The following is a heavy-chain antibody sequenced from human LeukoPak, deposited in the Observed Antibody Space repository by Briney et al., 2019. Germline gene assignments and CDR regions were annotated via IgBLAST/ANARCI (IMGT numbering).Heavy chain of an antibody. Sequence: GGSLRLSCAASGFTFSSYWMSWVRQAPGKGLEWVANIKQDGSEKYYVDSVKGRFTISRDNAKNSLYLQMNSLRVEDTAVYYCARDSPRPPTYYYDSSDFWGQGTLVTVSS. V-gene: IGHV3-7*03. CDR2: IKQDGSEK. J-gene: IGHJ4*02. D-gene: IGHD3-22*01. CDR1: GFTFSSYW. CDR3: ARDSPRPPTYYYDSSDF.